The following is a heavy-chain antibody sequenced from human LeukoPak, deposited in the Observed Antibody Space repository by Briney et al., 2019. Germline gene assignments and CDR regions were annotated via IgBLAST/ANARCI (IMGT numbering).Heavy chain of an antibody. CDR2: VYSGGST. V-gene: IGHV3-66*01. D-gene: IGHD6-19*01. Sequence: GGSLRLSCAASGFTFVNAWMSWVRQAPGKGLEWVSVVYSGGSTYYADSVKGRFTISRDNSKNTLYLQMNSLRAEDTAVYYCARATDYSSGWYSFDYWGQGTLVTVSS. CDR1: GFTFVNAW. CDR3: ARATDYSSGWYSFDY. J-gene: IGHJ4*02.